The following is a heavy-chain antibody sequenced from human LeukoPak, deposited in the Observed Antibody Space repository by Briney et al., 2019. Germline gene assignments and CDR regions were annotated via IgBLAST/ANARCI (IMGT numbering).Heavy chain of an antibody. Sequence: ASVKVSCKASGYTFTSYAMHWVRQAPGQRLEWMGWINAGNGNTKYSQKFQGRVTITRDTSASTAYMELSSLRSEDTAVYYCAIKPRSATGWFDPWGQGTLVTVSS. J-gene: IGHJ5*02. CDR1: GYTFTSYA. V-gene: IGHV1-3*01. CDR3: AIKPRSATGWFDP. D-gene: IGHD1-1*01. CDR2: INAGNGNT.